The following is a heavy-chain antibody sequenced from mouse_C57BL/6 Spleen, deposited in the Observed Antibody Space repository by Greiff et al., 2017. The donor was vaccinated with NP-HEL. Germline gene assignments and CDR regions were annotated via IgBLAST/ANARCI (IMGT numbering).Heavy chain of an antibody. CDR3: ARTIYYGFSFAY. J-gene: IGHJ3*01. CDR2: IDPSDSYT. V-gene: IGHV1-50*01. D-gene: IGHD2-2*01. CDR1: GYTFTSYW. Sequence: QVQLKQPGAELVKPGASVKLSCKASGYTFTSYWMQWVKQRPGQGLEWIGEIDPSDSYTNYNQKFKGKATLTVDTSSSTAYMQLSSLTSEDSAVYYCARTIYYGFSFAYWGQGTLVTVSA.